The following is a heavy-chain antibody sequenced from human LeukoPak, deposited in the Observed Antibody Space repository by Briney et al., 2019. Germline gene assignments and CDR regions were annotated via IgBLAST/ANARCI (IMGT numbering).Heavy chain of an antibody. J-gene: IGHJ5*02. D-gene: IGHD3-10*01. Sequence: SQTLSLTCTVSGGSISSGDYYWSWIRQPPGKGLEWIGYIYYSGSTNYNPSLKSRVTISVDTSKNQFSLKLSSVTAADTAVYYCARFYGSGTSWFDPWGQGTLVTVSS. CDR3: ARFYGSGTSWFDP. V-gene: IGHV4-30-4*01. CDR2: IYYSGST. CDR1: GGSISSGDYY.